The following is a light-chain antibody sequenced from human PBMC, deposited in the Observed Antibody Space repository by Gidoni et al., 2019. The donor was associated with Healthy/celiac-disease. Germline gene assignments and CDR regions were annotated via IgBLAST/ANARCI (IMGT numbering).Light chain of an antibody. CDR3: QSYDSSLSGSKV. Sequence: QSVLTQPHSVSGAPGQRVTISCTGSSSNIGAGYDVHWYQQLPGTAPKLLIYGNSNRPSGVPDRFSGSKPGTSASLAITGLQSEDEADYYCQSYDSSLSGSKVFGGGTKLTV. CDR2: GNS. V-gene: IGLV1-40*01. J-gene: IGLJ2*01. CDR1: SSNIGAGYD.